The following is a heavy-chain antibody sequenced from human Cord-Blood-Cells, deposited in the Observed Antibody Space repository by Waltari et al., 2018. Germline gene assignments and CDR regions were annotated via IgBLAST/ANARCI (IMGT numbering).Heavy chain of an antibody. CDR2: INPNSGEK. J-gene: IGHJ4*02. V-gene: IGHV1-2*02. D-gene: IGHD5-12*01. CDR3: ARDRGGYDIDY. CDR1: GYTFTGYY. Sequence: QVQLVQSGAEVKKPGASVKVSCKASGYTFTGYYMYWVRQAPGQGLEWMGRINPNSGEKNYAQKFQGMFTMTRDKAISTAYMERSRLRSDDTAVYYCARDRGGYDIDYWGQGTLVTVAS.